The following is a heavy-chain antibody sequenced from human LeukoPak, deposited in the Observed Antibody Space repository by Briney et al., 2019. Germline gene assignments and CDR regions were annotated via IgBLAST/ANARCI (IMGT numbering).Heavy chain of an antibody. CDR1: GFMFSGNG. Sequence: GGSLRLSCAASGFMFSGNGMHWVRQAPGKGLEWVALIWYDGSKEYYADSVKGRITISRDNSQNTLFLQMNSLRVEDTAVYYCARIWGSTSTLDYWGQGTLVTVSS. J-gene: IGHJ4*02. CDR3: ARIWGSTSTLDY. CDR2: IWYDGSKE. D-gene: IGHD2/OR15-2a*01. V-gene: IGHV3-33*03.